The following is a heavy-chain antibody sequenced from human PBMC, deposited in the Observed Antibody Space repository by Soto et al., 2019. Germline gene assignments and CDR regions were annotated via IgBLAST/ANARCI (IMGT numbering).Heavy chain of an antibody. V-gene: IGHV1-18*01. CDR1: GYTFTSYG. Sequence: QVQLVQSGAEVKKPGASVKVSCKASGYTFTSYGISWVRQAPGQGLEWMGWISAYNGNTNYAQKLQGRVTMTTDTSTSRAYMELRSLRSDDTAVYYCARVVPLTVTTLDWFDPWGQGTLVTVSS. CDR2: ISAYNGNT. D-gene: IGHD4-17*01. J-gene: IGHJ5*02. CDR3: ARVVPLTVTTLDWFDP.